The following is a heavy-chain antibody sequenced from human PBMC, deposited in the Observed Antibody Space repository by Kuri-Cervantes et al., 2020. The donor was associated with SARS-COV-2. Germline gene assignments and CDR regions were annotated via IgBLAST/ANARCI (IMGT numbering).Heavy chain of an antibody. CDR2: IRYDGSNK. CDR1: GFIFSSHS. V-gene: IGHV3-30*02. J-gene: IGHJ6*03. Sequence: LSLTCAASGFIFSSHSMNWVRQAPGKGLEWVAFIRYDGSNKYYADSVKGRFTISRDNSKNTLYLQMNSLRAEDTAVYYCAKDPVYYYYYMDVWGKGTTVTVSS. CDR3: AKDPVYYYYYMDV.